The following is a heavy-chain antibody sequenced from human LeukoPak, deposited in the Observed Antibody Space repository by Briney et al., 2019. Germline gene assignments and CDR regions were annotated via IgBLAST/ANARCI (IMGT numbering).Heavy chain of an antibody. CDR1: GFTFSSYG. J-gene: IGHJ4*02. D-gene: IGHD6-19*01. V-gene: IGHV3-30*18. Sequence: GGSLRLSCAASGFTFSSYGMHWVRQAPGKGLEWVAVISYDGSNKYYADSVKGRFTISRDNSKNTLYLQMNSLRAEDTAVYYCAKEHSVKYSSGWYEGRYFDYWGQGTLVTVSS. CDR2: ISYDGSNK. CDR3: AKEHSVKYSSGWYEGRYFDY.